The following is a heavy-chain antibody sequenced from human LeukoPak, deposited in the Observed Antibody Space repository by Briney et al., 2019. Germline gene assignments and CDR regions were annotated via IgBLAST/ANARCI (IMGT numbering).Heavy chain of an antibody. CDR3: AGDPTYYYDSSASGGWFDP. CDR1: GYTFTGYY. V-gene: IGHV1-2*02. Sequence: ASVKVSCKASGYTFTGYYMHWVRQAPGQGLEWMGWINPNSGGTNYAQKFQGRVTMTRDTSISTAYMELSRLRFDDTAVYYCAGDPTYYYDSSASGGWFDPWGQGTLVTVSS. J-gene: IGHJ5*02. CDR2: INPNSGGT. D-gene: IGHD3-22*01.